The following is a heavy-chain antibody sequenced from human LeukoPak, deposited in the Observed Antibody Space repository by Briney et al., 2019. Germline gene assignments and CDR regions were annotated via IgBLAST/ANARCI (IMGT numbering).Heavy chain of an antibody. J-gene: IGHJ4*02. CDR2: ISSSSSYI. Sequence: GGSLRLSCATSGFTFSSYSMNWVRQAPGKGLEWVSSISSSSSYIYYADSVKGRFTISRDNAKNSLYLQMNSLRAEDTAVYYCASYRDYYDSSGYYSPPAYWGQGTLVTVSS. D-gene: IGHD3-22*01. V-gene: IGHV3-21*01. CDR1: GFTFSSYS. CDR3: ASYRDYYDSSGYYSPPAY.